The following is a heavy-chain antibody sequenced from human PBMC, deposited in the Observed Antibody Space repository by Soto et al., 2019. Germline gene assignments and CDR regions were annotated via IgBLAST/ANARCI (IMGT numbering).Heavy chain of an antibody. CDR3: ASTFMVRESPYYFDY. V-gene: IGHV4-59*08. CDR2: IYYSGST. Sequence: PSETLSLTCTVSGGSISSYYWSWIRQPPGKGLEWIGYIYYSGSTNYNPSLKSRVTISVDTSKNQFSLKLSSVTAADTAVYYCASTFMVRESPYYFDYWGQGTLVTVSS. CDR1: GGSISSYY. J-gene: IGHJ4*02. D-gene: IGHD3-10*01.